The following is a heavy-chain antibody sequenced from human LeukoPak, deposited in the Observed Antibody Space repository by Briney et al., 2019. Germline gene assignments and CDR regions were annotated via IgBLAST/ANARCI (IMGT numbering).Heavy chain of an antibody. CDR2: ISYDGSNK. Sequence: PGGSLRLSCAASGFTFSSYAMHWVRQAPGKGLEWVAVISYDGSNKYYADSVKGRFTISRDNSKNTLYLQMNSLRAEDTAVYYCARGGSHDFSHAFDIWGQGTMVTVSS. V-gene: IGHV3-30*04. CDR3: ARGGSHDFSHAFDI. D-gene: IGHD3-3*01. J-gene: IGHJ3*02. CDR1: GFTFSSYA.